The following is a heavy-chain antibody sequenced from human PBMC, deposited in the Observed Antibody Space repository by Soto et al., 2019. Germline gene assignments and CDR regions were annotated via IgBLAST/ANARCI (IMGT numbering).Heavy chain of an antibody. D-gene: IGHD6-13*01. CDR2: VYTSGDT. CDR3: VRDKGMADL. Sequence: QVQLQESGPGLVKPSETLSLTCAISGDSIRNSHWSWIRQPAGRGLEWIGLVYTSGDTNYNPSLESRVSMSVDTSNNRLSLKVTSVTAADTAIYYCVRDKGMADLWGQGTLVAVSS. J-gene: IGHJ5*02. CDR1: GDSIRNSH. V-gene: IGHV4-4*07.